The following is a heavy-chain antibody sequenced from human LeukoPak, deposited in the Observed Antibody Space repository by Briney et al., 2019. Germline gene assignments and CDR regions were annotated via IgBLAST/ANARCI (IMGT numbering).Heavy chain of an antibody. CDR2: ISSSGSTI. CDR1: GFTFSSYG. D-gene: IGHD4-11*01. J-gene: IGHJ5*02. CDR3: ARLYRNWFDP. Sequence: GGSLRLSCAASGFTFSSYGMNWVRQAPGKGLEWVSYISSSGSTIYYADSVKGRFTISRDNAKNSLYLQMNSLRAEDTAVYYCARLYRNWFDPWGQGTLVTVSS. V-gene: IGHV3-48*03.